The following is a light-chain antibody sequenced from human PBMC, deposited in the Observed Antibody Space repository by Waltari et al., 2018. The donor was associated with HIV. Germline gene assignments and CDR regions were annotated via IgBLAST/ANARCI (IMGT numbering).Light chain of an antibody. CDR2: CAS. CDR1: QSVRSTY. V-gene: IGKV3-20*01. Sequence: EIVLTQSPGTLSLSPGERATLYCRASQSVRSTYLTWYQQKPGQAPRLLIYCASRRATGIPDRFSGSGSGTDFTLTITRLEPEDFAVYYCQQYGNSLLTFGGGTKVEIK. CDR3: QQYGNSLLT. J-gene: IGKJ4*01.